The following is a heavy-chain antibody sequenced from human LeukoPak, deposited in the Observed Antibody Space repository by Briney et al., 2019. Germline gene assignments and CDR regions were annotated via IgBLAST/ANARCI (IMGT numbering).Heavy chain of an antibody. CDR1: GFTFSSYG. J-gene: IGHJ4*02. CDR3: TRDMQGSRLYLVGSQND. V-gene: IGHV3-30*02. Sequence: PGGSLRLSCAASGFTFSSYGMHWVRQAPGKGLEWVAFIRSDGSNIYYADSVKGRFTISRDNAMNTLYLQMNSLRAEDSALYYCTRDMQGSRLYLVGSQNDWGQGTLVTVSS. CDR2: IRSDGSNI. D-gene: IGHD1-26*01.